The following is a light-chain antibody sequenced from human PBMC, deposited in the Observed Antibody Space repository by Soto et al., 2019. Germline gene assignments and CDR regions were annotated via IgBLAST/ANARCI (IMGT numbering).Light chain of an antibody. Sequence: IVMTQSPATLSVSPGEGVTLSCRASQSVRSHLAWYQQKPGQPPRLLIYGASMRATGIPARFSGSGFGTEFTLTISSLQSEDFAVYYCQQYKNWPLFGQGTRLEIK. CDR1: QSVRSH. J-gene: IGKJ5*01. V-gene: IGKV3-15*01. CDR2: GAS. CDR3: QQYKNWPL.